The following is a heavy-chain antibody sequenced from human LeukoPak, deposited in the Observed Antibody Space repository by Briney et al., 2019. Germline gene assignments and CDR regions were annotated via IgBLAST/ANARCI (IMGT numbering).Heavy chain of an antibody. CDR2: TYYRSKWYN. D-gene: IGHD6-19*01. Sequence: SQTLSLTCAISGDSVSSNSAAWNWIRQSPSRGLEWLGRTYYRSKWYNDYAVSVKSRITINPDTSKSQFSLQLNSVTPEDTAVYYCARDGDLYSSGWYGRDDAFDIWGQGTMVTVSS. V-gene: IGHV6-1*01. CDR3: ARDGDLYSSGWYGRDDAFDI. CDR1: GDSVSSNSAA. J-gene: IGHJ3*02.